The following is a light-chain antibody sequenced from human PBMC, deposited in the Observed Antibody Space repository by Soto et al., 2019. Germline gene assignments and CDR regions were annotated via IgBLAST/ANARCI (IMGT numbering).Light chain of an antibody. CDR3: LQDYNYPFT. V-gene: IGKV1-6*01. Sequence: AIQLTQSPSSLSASVGDRVTITCRASQGIRNDLGWYQQKPGKAPKPLIYAASYLHSGVPSRFSGSGSGTDFTLTISILQPEDFATYYCLQDYNYPFTFGPGTKVDIK. J-gene: IGKJ3*01. CDR1: QGIRND. CDR2: AAS.